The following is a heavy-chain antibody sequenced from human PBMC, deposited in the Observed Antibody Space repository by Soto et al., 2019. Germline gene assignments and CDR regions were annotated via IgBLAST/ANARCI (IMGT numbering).Heavy chain of an antibody. J-gene: IGHJ6*02. D-gene: IGHD4-4*01. CDR1: GGSISSGDYY. V-gene: IGHV4-30-4*01. Sequence: PSETLSLTCTVSGGSISSGDYYWSWIRQPPGKGLEWIGYIYYSGSTYYNPSLKSRVTISVDTSKNQFSLKLSSVTAADTAVYYCAREGRQNTVTTWYYGMDVWGQGTTVTVSS. CDR2: IYYSGST. CDR3: AREGRQNTVTTWYYGMDV.